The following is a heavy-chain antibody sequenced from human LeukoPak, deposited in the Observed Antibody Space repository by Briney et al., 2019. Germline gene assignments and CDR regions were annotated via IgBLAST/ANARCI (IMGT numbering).Heavy chain of an antibody. CDR3: ATITTIVVISGGAFDV. Sequence: GGSLRLSCAASGFPFSSSHMHWVRQAPGKGLEWVALISSDGITKHYADSVKGRFTISRDNSKNTLYLQMNSLRPEDTAVYFCATITTIVVISGGAFDVWGRGTMVTVSS. CDR2: ISSDGITK. CDR1: GFPFSSSH. J-gene: IGHJ3*01. D-gene: IGHD3-22*01. V-gene: IGHV3-30*04.